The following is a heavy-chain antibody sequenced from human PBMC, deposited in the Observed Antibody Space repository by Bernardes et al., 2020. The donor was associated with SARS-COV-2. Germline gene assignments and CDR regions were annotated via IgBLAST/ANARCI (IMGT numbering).Heavy chain of an antibody. J-gene: IGHJ5*02. V-gene: IGHV5-51*01. Sequence: GESLKISCKGSGYGFTNYWIGWVRQMSGKGLEWMGIIYPEDSDARYSPSFHGQVTISADKSIDTVYLEWSSLKPSDTATYFCARRGGRDQEGGSSWYRDWFFDLWGQGTLVTVSS. D-gene: IGHD3-9*01. CDR1: GYGFTNYW. CDR3: ARRGGRDQEGGSSWYRDWFFDL. CDR2: IYPEDSDA.